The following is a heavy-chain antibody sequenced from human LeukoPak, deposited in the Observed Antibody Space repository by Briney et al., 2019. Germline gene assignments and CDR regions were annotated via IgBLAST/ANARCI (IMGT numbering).Heavy chain of an antibody. Sequence: SETLSLTCIVSGGSINSYYWSWIRQPPGKELEWIGCIYYSGNTNYNPSLKSRVTISVDTSKNQFSLKLSFVTAADTAVYYCARNWVYNWNDDSWFDPWGQGTLVTVSS. CDR3: ARNWVYNWNDDSWFDP. V-gene: IGHV4-59*08. D-gene: IGHD1-1*01. CDR2: IYYSGNT. J-gene: IGHJ5*02. CDR1: GGSINSYY.